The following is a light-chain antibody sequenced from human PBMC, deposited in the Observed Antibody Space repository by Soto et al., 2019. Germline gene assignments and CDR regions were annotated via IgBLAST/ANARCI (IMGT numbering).Light chain of an antibody. J-gene: IGLJ2*01. CDR1: SSNIGTNY. Sequence: QSVLTQPPSASGTPGQRVSISCSGSSSNIGTNYVYWYQQLPGTAPKLLIFRNNQRPSGVPDRFSGSKSATSASLAISGLRSGDEADYYCAAWDDSLSAVVFGGGTKLTVL. CDR3: AAWDDSLSAVV. CDR2: RNN. V-gene: IGLV1-47*01.